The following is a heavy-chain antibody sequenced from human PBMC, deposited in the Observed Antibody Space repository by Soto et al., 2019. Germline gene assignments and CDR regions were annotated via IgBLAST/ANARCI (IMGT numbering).Heavy chain of an antibody. J-gene: IGHJ5*02. CDR3: AREIGDFWSGYYRESNGDNWFDP. Sequence: ASVKVSFKASGYTFTSYGISWVRQAPGQGLEWMGWISAYNGNTNYAQKLQGRVTMTTDTSTSTAYMELRSLRSDDTAVYYCAREIGDFWSGYYRESNGDNWFDPWGQGTLVTVSS. CDR1: GYTFTSYG. D-gene: IGHD3-3*01. CDR2: ISAYNGNT. V-gene: IGHV1-18*01.